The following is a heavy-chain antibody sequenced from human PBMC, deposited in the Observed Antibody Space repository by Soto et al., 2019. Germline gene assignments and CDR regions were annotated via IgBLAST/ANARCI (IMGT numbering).Heavy chain of an antibody. CDR2: IYYSGST. V-gene: IGHV4-59*01. CDR3: ARVDYYGSGSYMVYNWFDP. D-gene: IGHD3-10*01. Sequence: SETLSLTCTVSGGSISSYYWSWIRQPPGKGLEWIGYIYYSGSTNYNPSLKSRVTISVDTSKNQFSLKLSSVTAADTAVYYCARVDYYGSGSYMVYNWFDPWGQGTLVTVSS. J-gene: IGHJ5*02. CDR1: GGSISSYY.